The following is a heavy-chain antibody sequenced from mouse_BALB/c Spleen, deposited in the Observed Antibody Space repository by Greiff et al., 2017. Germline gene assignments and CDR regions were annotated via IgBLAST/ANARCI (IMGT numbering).Heavy chain of an antibody. V-gene: IGHV7-3*02. Sequence: EVQGVESGGGLVQPGGSLRLSCATSGFTFTDYYMSWVRQPPGKALEWLGFIRNKANGYTTEYSASVKGLFTISRDNSQSILYLQMNTLRAEDSAPYFCARVAEECTRFAFWGQGTLGTVSA. CDR3: ARVAEECTRFAF. CDR1: GFTFTDYY. CDR2: IRNKANGYTT. J-gene: IGHJ3*01. D-gene: IGHD6-1*01.